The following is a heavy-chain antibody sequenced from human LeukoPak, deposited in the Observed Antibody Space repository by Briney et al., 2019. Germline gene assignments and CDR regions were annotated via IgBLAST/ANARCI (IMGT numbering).Heavy chain of an antibody. Sequence: ASVKVFCNTSGYTFNGYFIHWVRQAAGQGLEWMGRINPSSGVTEYAQNFQGRVAMSRDTSISTASMELSWLTSDDTAVYYCARDLSSTPNWEFDYWSQGTLVTVSS. CDR2: INPSSGVT. V-gene: IGHV1-2*06. CDR3: ARDLSSTPNWEFDY. D-gene: IGHD7-27*01. J-gene: IGHJ4*02. CDR1: GYTFNGYF.